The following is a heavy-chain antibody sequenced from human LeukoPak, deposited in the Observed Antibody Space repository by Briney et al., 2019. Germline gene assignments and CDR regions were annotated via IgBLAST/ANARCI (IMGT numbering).Heavy chain of an antibody. Sequence: PGGSLRLSCAASGFTFRSHGMHWVRQAPGKGLEWVAVIWYDGSNKYYGDSVKGRFTISRDNSKNTLYLQMNSPRAEDRAVYYCARDSRARRIDFWGQGALVTASS. V-gene: IGHV3-33*01. J-gene: IGHJ4*02. CDR1: GFTFRSHG. D-gene: IGHD6-6*01. CDR2: IWYDGSNK. CDR3: ARDSRARRIDF.